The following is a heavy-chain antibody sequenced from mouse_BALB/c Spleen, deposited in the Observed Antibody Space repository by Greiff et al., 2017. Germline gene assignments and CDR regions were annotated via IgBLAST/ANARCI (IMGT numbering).Heavy chain of an antibody. J-gene: IGHJ4*01. Sequence: EVQGVESGPELVKPGASVKMSCKASGYTFTSYGMHWVKQKPGQGLEWIGYINPYNDCTKYNEKFKGKATLTSDKSSSTAYMELSSLTSEDSAVYYCAKSTTITTMDYWGQGTSVTVSS. CDR2: INPYNDCT. D-gene: IGHD2-4*01. CDR1: GYTFTSYG. CDR3: AKSTTITTMDY. V-gene: IGHV1-14*01.